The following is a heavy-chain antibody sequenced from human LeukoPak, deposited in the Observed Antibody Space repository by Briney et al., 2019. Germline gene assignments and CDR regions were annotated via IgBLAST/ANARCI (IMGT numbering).Heavy chain of an antibody. Sequence: SSETLSLTCTVSGGSISSYYWSWIRQPPGKGLEWIGYIYYSGSTNYNPSLKSRVTISVDTSKNQFSLKLSSVTAADTAVYYCARYSGYDYIDYWGQGTLVTVSS. V-gene: IGHV4-59*01. CDR1: GGSISSYY. CDR2: IYYSGST. D-gene: IGHD5-12*01. J-gene: IGHJ4*02. CDR3: ARYSGYDYIDY.